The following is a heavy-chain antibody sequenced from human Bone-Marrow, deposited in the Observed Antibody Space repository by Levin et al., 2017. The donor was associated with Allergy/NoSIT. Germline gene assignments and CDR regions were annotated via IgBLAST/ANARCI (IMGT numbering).Heavy chain of an antibody. Sequence: GGSLRLSCAASGFTFSSYAMSWVRQAPGKGLEWVSTISDSGGSTYYADSVKGRFTFSRDNSKNTLFLQMNSLRVEDTALYYCAKGVASGWYYFDNWGQGTLVTVSS. CDR1: GFTFSSYA. D-gene: IGHD6-19*01. J-gene: IGHJ4*02. CDR2: ISDSGGST. V-gene: IGHV3-23*01. CDR3: AKGVASGWYYFDN.